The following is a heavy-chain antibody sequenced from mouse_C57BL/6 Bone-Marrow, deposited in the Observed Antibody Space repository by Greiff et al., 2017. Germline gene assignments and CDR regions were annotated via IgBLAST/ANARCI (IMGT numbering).Heavy chain of an antibody. CDR3: ARQSSSSYAMDH. J-gene: IGHJ4*01. V-gene: IGHV5-15*01. CDR2: ISNLAYSI. CDR1: GFTFSDYG. D-gene: IGHD1-3*01. Sequence: EVKLVESGEGLVQPGGSLKLSCAASGFTFSDYGMAWVRQAPRKGPEWVAFISNLAYSIYYADTVTGRFTISRENAKNTLYLEMSSLRSEDTAMYYCARQSSSSYAMDHWGQGTSVTVSS.